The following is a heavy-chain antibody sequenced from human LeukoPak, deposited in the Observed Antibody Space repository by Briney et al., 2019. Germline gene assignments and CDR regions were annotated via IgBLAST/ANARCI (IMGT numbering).Heavy chain of an antibody. CDR3: ARVDPGYYYYYYMDV. V-gene: IGHV7-4-1*02. Sequence: ASVKVSCKASGYTFTSYAMNWVRQAPGQGLEWMGWINTNTGNPTYAQGFTGRFVFSLDTSVSTAYLQISSLKAEDTAVYYCARVDPGYYYYYYMDVWGKGTTVTVSS. CDR2: INTNTGNP. J-gene: IGHJ6*03. CDR1: GYTFTSYA. D-gene: IGHD1-14*01.